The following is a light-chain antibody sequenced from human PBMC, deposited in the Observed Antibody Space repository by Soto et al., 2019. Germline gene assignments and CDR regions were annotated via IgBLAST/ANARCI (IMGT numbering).Light chain of an antibody. J-gene: IGKJ1*01. CDR2: DTS. Sequence: EIVLTQSPATLSVSPGERSTLSCRTSQSVSSNLAWYQQRPGQAPRLLIYDTSNRVTGIPARFSGSGSGTDFTLTISSLEPEDFEVYYCQQRSSWPPTFGQGTKVDI. CDR3: QQRSSWPPT. CDR1: QSVSSN. V-gene: IGKV3-11*01.